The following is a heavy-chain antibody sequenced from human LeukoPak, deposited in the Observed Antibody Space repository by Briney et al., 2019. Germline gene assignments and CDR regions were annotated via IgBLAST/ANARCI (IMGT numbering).Heavy chain of an antibody. Sequence: RESLKISCKGSGYSFTSYWIGWVRQMPGKGLEGRGIIYPGDSDTRYSPSFQGQVTISADKSISTAYLQWSSLKASDTAMYYCARVGLHDYVWGSYRPPAEYWGQGTLVTVSS. CDR2: IYPGDSDT. D-gene: IGHD3-16*02. V-gene: IGHV5-51*01. CDR1: GYSFTSYW. J-gene: IGHJ4*02. CDR3: ARVGLHDYVWGSYRPPAEY.